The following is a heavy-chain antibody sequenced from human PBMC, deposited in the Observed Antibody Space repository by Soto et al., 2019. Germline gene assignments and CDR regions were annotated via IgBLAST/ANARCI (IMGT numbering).Heavy chain of an antibody. CDR2: INPNSGGT. V-gene: IGHV1-2*04. D-gene: IGHD3-9*01. J-gene: IGHJ4*02. Sequence: ASVKVSCKASGYTFTGYYMHWVRQAPGQGLEWMGWINPNSGGTNYAQKFQGWVTMTRDTSISTAYMELSRLRSDDTGVYYCARDSDYDILTGYYDYWGQGTLVTVSS. CDR1: GYTFTGYY. CDR3: ARDSDYDILTGYYDY.